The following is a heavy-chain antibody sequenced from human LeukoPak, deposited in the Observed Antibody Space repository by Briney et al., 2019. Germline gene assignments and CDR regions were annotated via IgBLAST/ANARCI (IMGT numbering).Heavy chain of an antibody. CDR1: GGSFSNYY. Sequence: SETLSLTCTVSGGSFSNYYWSWIRQPAGKGLEWIGRIYTSGSTNYNPSVKSRVTMSVDTSNNQFSLKLTSVTAADTAVYYCARQPPQYYSMDVWGQGTTVTVSS. J-gene: IGHJ6*02. D-gene: IGHD1-14*01. CDR3: ARQPPQYYSMDV. V-gene: IGHV4-4*07. CDR2: IYTSGST.